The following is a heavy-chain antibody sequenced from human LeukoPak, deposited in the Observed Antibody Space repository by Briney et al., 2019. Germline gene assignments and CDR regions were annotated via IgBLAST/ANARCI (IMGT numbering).Heavy chain of an antibody. D-gene: IGHD6-19*01. J-gene: IGHJ4*02. V-gene: IGHV3-48*04. CDR3: ARDRGYARTDSGGYPVFDL. CDR1: GFSFSIYR. CDR2: IHLSGTAI. Sequence: GGSLRLSCAASGFSFSIYRMNWVRQAPGKGLEWISYIHLSGTAIHYADPVKGRFSISRDNVNNALYLQMDNLRVEDTAVYFCARDRGYARTDSGGYPVFDLWGQGTLVTVSS.